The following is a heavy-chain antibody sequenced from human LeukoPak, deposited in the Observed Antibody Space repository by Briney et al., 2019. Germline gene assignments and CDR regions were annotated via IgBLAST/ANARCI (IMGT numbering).Heavy chain of an antibody. Sequence: GGSLRLSCATSGFTFTDYAMNWVRQAPGKGLEWVSAISGIATGGNTYYRDSVKGQFTISRDNSKNMLYLEMNSLRAEDTAVYYCAKGTIDYGSGYGMDVWGKGTTVTVSS. V-gene: IGHV3-23*01. D-gene: IGHD3-10*01. CDR2: ISGIATGGNT. CDR1: GFTFTDYA. CDR3: AKGTIDYGSGYGMDV. J-gene: IGHJ6*04.